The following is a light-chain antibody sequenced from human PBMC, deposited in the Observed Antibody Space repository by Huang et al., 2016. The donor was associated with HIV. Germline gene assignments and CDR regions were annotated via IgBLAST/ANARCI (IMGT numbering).Light chain of an antibody. CDR3: QHYNNWPRT. V-gene: IGKV3-15*01. CDR2: GAS. Sequence: ERVMTQSPAPLSASPGDRDTLSCRASQYVCNNLAWYPQKPGQAPRLLILGASTRATGIPARFSASGSGVEFTLTISSLQSEDFGIYYCQHYNNWPRTFGQGTKLEIK. CDR1: QYVCNN. J-gene: IGKJ2*01.